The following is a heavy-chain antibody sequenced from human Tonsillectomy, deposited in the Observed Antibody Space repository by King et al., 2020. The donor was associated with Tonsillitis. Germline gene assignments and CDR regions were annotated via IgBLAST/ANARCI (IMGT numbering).Heavy chain of an antibody. CDR2: IRSKPNSYAT. Sequence: VQLVESGGGLVQPGGSLKLSCAASGFTFRGSAMHWVRQASGKGLEWVGRIRSKPNSYATAYAASVKGRFTMSRDDSKNTAYLQMNSLKTEDTAVYYCVRFAAPEYGDYGDYWGQGPLVTVSS. J-gene: IGHJ4*02. CDR1: GFTFRGSA. CDR3: VRFAAPEYGDYGDY. D-gene: IGHD4-17*01. V-gene: IGHV3-73*02.